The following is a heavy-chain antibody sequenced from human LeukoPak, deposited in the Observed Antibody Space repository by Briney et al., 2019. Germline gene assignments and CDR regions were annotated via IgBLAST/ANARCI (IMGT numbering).Heavy chain of an antibody. J-gene: IGHJ4*02. Sequence: GGSLRLSCAASGFTFSSYGMSWVRQAPGKGLEWVSAISGSGGSTYYADSVKGRSTISRDNSKNTLYLQMNSLRAEDTAVYYCAKDEWPTNDSSGYYSSPFDYWGQGTLVTVSS. V-gene: IGHV3-23*01. CDR1: GFTFSSYG. D-gene: IGHD3-22*01. CDR2: ISGSGGST. CDR3: AKDEWPTNDSSGYYSSPFDY.